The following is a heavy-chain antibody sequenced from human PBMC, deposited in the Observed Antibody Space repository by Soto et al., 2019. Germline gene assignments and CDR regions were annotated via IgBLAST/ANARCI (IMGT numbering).Heavy chain of an antibody. CDR3: AKGGQGFIPMVPSSYGMDV. V-gene: IGHV3-23*01. Sequence: GGSLRLSCAASAFTFSTYAMSWVRQAPGKGLEWVSIISGSGATTFYADSVRGRFTISRDNSKNTLYLQMNSLRAEDTAVYYCAKGGQGFIPMVPSSYGMDVWGQGTTVTVPS. CDR2: ISGSGATT. J-gene: IGHJ6*02. D-gene: IGHD3-10*01. CDR1: AFTFSTYA.